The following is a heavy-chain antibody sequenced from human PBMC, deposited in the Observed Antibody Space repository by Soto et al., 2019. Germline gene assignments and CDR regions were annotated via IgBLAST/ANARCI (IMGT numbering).Heavy chain of an antibody. CDR1: GDSISSYY. D-gene: IGHD3-9*01. V-gene: IGHV4-59*12. CDR2: IYYGGSI. Sequence: SETLSLTCTVSGDSISSYYWTWIRQPPGKGLEWIAFIYYGGSINYNPSLKSRVAISVDTSKNQFSLKLSSVTAADTAVYYCARDNPFGDYDILTGPYYYGMVVWGQGTTVTVSS. J-gene: IGHJ6*02. CDR3: ARDNPFGDYDILTGPYYYGMVV.